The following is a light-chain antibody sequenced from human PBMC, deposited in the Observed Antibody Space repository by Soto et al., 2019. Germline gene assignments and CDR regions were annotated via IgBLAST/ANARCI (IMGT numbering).Light chain of an antibody. CDR2: CAS. Sequence: DIVMTQSPDSLAVSLGERATINCKSSQSVLYSSNNKNYLAWYQQKTGQPPKLLIYCASTREAGVPDRFSCSGSGTDFTLAISSLQTEDEAVYYCHEYYNTPAFGQGTKVEIK. V-gene: IGKV4-1*01. J-gene: IGKJ1*01. CDR3: HEYYNTPA. CDR1: QSVLYSSNNKNY.